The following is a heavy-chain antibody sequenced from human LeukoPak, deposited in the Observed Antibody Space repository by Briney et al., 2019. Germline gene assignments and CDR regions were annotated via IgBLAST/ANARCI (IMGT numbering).Heavy chain of an antibody. J-gene: IGHJ4*02. V-gene: IGHV3-9*01. CDR2: ICWNSGSI. D-gene: IGHD2-15*01. Sequence: PGGSLRLSCAASGFTFDDYAMHWVRQAPGKGLEWVSGICWNSGSIGYADSVKGRFTISRDNAKNSLYLQMNSLRAEDTALYYCAKGNAGSAGYFDYWGQGTLVTVSS. CDR3: AKGNAGSAGYFDY. CDR1: GFTFDDYA.